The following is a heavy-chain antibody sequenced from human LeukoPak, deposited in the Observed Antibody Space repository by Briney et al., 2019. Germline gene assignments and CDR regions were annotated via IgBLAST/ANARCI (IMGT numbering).Heavy chain of an antibody. CDR1: GYSINSGYN. V-gene: IGHV4-38-2*02. CDR3: VRYCSSTTCYTRAVDY. D-gene: IGHD2-2*02. Sequence: SETLSLTCTVSGYSINSGYNWAWIRQRPGKVLEWIGSIYHSGSAYYNPSLKSRVTISVDTSKNQFSLELSSVTAADTAVYHCVRYCSSTTCYTRAVDYWGQGTLVTVSS. CDR2: IYHSGSA. J-gene: IGHJ4*02.